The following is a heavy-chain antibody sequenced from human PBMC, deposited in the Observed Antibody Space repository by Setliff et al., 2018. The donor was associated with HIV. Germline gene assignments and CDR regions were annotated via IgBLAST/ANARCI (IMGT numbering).Heavy chain of an antibody. CDR3: ARVRAGALLNAFDI. V-gene: IGHV1-18*01. CDR1: GYTFTNFA. CDR2: ISGYSDNT. D-gene: IGHD1-26*01. Sequence: EASVKVSCKASGYTFTNFAISWVRQAPGQGLEWMGWISGYSDNTNYAQNLQGRVIMTTDTSSSTSYMELRSLTSDDTAMYYCARVRAGALLNAFDIWGQGTMVTVSS. J-gene: IGHJ3*02.